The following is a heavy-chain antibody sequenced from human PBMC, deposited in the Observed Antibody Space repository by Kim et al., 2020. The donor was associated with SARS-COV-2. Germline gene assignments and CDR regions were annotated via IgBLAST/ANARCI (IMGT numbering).Heavy chain of an antibody. V-gene: IGHV3-74*01. CDR2: INGAGNFI. J-gene: IGHJ4*02. CDR3: ARGGTGGLNY. Sequence: GGSLRLSCTASGFTLNNYWMHWVRQAPGKGLMWVSHINGAGNFINYADSVKGRFTISRDNAKNTLYLRMSSLRAEDTAVYYCARGGTGGLNYWGQGTLVTVSS. D-gene: IGHD1-26*01. CDR1: GFTLNNYW.